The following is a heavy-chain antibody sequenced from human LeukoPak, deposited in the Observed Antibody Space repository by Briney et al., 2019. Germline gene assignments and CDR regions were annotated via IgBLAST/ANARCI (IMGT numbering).Heavy chain of an antibody. D-gene: IGHD5-18*01. CDR1: GGSISSYY. CDR3: ARVKAGYSYGYWFDP. V-gene: IGHV4-59*01. CDR2: IYYSGST. Sequence: SETLSLTCTVSGGSISSYYWSWIRQPPGKGLQWIGYIYYSGSTNYNPSLKSRVTISVDTSKNQFSLKLSSVTAADTAVYYCARVKAGYSYGYWFDPWGQGTLVTVSS. J-gene: IGHJ5*02.